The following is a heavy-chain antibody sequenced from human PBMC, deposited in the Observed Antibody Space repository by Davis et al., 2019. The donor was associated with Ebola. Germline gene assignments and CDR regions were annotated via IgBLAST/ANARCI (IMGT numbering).Heavy chain of an antibody. V-gene: IGHV1-18*01. Sequence: AASVKVSCKASGYTFTRYGITWVRQAPGQGLEWMAWISAYNGKTNYAQKFQGRVTMTTDTSTSTAYMELRSLRSDDTAVYYCSRDCAMIRGGWFDHWGQGTLVSVSS. J-gene: IGHJ5*02. CDR1: GYTFTRYG. CDR2: ISAYNGKT. D-gene: IGHD3-16*01. CDR3: SRDCAMIRGGWFDH.